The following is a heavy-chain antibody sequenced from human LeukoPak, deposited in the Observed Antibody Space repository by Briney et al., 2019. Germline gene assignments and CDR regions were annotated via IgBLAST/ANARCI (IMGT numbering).Heavy chain of an antibody. V-gene: IGHV3-30-3*01. CDR1: GFSFSDFS. CDR2: ISKDGINK. J-gene: IGHJ4*02. CDR3: ARGSYGGYNGEDFNY. D-gene: IGHD5-24*01. Sequence: PGGSLRLSCAASGFSFSDFSMHWVRQAPGKGLDWVAVISKDGINKYYADSVKGRFTIFRDNSKNTLYLQMDSLRNEDTAVYHCARGSYGGYNGEDFNYWGQGTLVTVSS.